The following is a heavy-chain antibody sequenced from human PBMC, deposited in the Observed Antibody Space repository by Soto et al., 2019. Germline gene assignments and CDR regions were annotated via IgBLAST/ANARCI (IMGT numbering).Heavy chain of an antibody. Sequence: GESLKTSFTASVSIFTKHCIGSVRQMPGKGLEWMGIIYPGDSDTIYSTSFQGHVTISADKSISTAYLQWSSLKASETAMYYCARHYSNYDWFDPWGQGTLVTISS. V-gene: IGHV5-51*01. CDR1: VSIFTKHC. J-gene: IGHJ5*02. CDR3: ARHYSNYDWFDP. D-gene: IGHD4-4*01. CDR2: IYPGDSDT.